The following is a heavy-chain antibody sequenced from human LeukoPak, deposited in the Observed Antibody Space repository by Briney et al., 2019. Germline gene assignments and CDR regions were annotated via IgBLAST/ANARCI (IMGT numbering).Heavy chain of an antibody. V-gene: IGHV4-39*07. J-gene: IGHJ6*02. D-gene: IGHD3-9*01. Sequence: RTSETLSLTCTVSGGSISSSSYYWGWLRQPPGKGLEWIGSIYYSGSTYYNPSLNSRFTISVDTSKNQFSLKLSSVTAADTAVYYCARDGYDILTGYSYGMDVWGQGTTVTVSS. CDR1: GGSISSSSYY. CDR3: ARDGYDILTGYSYGMDV. CDR2: IYYSGST.